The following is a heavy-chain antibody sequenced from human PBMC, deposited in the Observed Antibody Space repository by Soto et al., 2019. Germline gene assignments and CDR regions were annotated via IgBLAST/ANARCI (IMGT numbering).Heavy chain of an antibody. CDR1: GFTFSSYT. D-gene: IGHD4-17*01. V-gene: IGHV3-21*01. CDR3: VTTVTRDAFDI. Sequence: EVQLVESGGGLVKPGGSLRLSCAASGFTFSSYTMNWVRQAPGKGLEWVSSISGSSSYIYFADSVKGRFTISRDNAKNSLYLQMSSLRAEDTAVYYCVTTVTRDAFDIWGQGTMVTVSS. J-gene: IGHJ3*02. CDR2: ISGSSSYI.